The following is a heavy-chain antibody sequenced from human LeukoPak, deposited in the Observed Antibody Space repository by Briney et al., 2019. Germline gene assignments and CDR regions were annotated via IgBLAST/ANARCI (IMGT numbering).Heavy chain of an antibody. V-gene: IGHV4-34*01. CDR2: INHSGST. J-gene: IGHJ4*02. CDR3: ARGTSLQSGSYYFDY. D-gene: IGHD1-26*01. CDR1: GGSFSGYY. Sequence: PSETLSLTCAVYGGSFSGYYWSWIRQPPGKGLEWIGEINHSGSTNYNPSLKSRVTISVDTPKNQFSLKLSSVTAADTAVYYCARGTSLQSGSYYFDYWGQGTLVTVSS.